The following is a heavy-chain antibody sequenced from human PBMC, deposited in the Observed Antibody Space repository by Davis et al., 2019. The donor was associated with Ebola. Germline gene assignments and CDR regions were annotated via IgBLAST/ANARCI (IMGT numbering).Heavy chain of an antibody. CDR3: ARQLLWFGELPHWYFDL. CDR1: GGSFSGYY. Sequence: GSLRLSCTVYGGSFSGYYWSWIRQPPGKGLEWIGEMNHSGSTNYNPSLKSRVTISVDTSKNQFSLKLSSVTAADTAVYYCARQLLWFGELPHWYFDLWGRGTLVTVSS. J-gene: IGHJ2*01. D-gene: IGHD3-10*01. CDR2: MNHSGST. V-gene: IGHV4-34*01.